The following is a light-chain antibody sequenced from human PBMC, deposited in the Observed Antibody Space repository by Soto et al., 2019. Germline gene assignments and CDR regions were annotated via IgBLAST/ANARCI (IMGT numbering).Light chain of an antibody. CDR3: QSHDSGLSGSV. V-gene: IGLV1-40*01. CDR1: SSNIGAYD. CDR2: GNL. J-gene: IGLJ2*01. Sequence: QSVLTQPPSVSGAPGQRVTISCTGSSSNIGAYDVHWYQQVPGTAPKLLIYGNLNRPSGVPDRFSGSKSGTSAFLAITGLQAEDEADYYCQSHDSGLSGSVFGGGTKLTVL.